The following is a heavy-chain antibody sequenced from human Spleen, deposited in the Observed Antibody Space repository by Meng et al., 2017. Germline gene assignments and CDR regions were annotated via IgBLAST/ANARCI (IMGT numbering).Heavy chain of an antibody. CDR1: GFTFSNAW. CDR2: MKSNVDGGTV. J-gene: IGHJ4*01. V-gene: IGHV3-15*01. CDR3: SGHVDY. Sequence: EVQLVESGRGFVKPGGSLRLSCAASGFTFSNAWMTWVRQAPGKGLEWIGRMKSNVDGGTVDYAAAVKGRFFISRDDSENTFYLQMNSLKTEDTAVYYCSGHVDYWGHGTLVTVSS.